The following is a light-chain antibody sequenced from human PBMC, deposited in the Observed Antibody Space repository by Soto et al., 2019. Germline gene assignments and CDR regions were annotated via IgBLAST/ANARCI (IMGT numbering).Light chain of an antibody. J-gene: IGLJ1*01. CDR3: GSWDSSLSAYV. Sequence: QSVMTQPPSVSASPGQRVTISCSGSSSNIGGNSVSWYQQLPGTAHKLLIYDDDNRPSGIPDRFSGSKSGTSATLGITGFQTGDEADYYCGSWDSSLSAYVFGTGTKVTVL. CDR2: DDD. V-gene: IGLV1-51*01. CDR1: SSNIGGNS.